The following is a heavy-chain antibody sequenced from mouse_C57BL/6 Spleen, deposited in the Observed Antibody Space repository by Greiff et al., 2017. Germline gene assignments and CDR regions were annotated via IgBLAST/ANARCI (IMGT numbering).Heavy chain of an antibody. CDR2: IYPGDGDT. V-gene: IGHV1-82*01. Sequence: QVQLQQSGPELVKPGASVKISCKASGYAFSSSWMNWVKQRPGEGLEWIGRIYPGDGDTNYNGKFKGKATLTADKSSSTAYMQLSSLTSEDSAVYFCAPLGGLDAMDYWGQGTSVTVSS. CDR1: GYAFSSSW. D-gene: IGHD2-4*01. CDR3: APLGGLDAMDY. J-gene: IGHJ4*01.